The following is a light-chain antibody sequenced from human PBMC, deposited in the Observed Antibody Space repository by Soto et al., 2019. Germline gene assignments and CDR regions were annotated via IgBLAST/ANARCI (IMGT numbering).Light chain of an antibody. Sequence: QSALTQPPSASGSPGQSVSISCTGTSSDVGGYDFVSWYQQHPGKAPKLMIYEVTKRPSGVPDRVSGSKSGNTASLTVSGIQAEDEADYYCSSYAGSDLYVFGRGTKLTVL. CDR2: EVT. J-gene: IGLJ1*01. V-gene: IGLV2-8*01. CDR3: SSYAGSDLYV. CDR1: SSDVGGYDF.